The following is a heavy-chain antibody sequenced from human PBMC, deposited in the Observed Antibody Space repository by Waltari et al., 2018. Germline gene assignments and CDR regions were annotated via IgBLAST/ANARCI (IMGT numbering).Heavy chain of an antibody. J-gene: IGHJ6*02. V-gene: IGHV5-51*01. CDR2: IYPGDSDT. Sequence: EVQLVQSGAEVKKPGESLKISCKGSGYSFTSYWIGWVRQMPGKGLEWMGIIYPGDSDTRYSPSFQGQVTISADKSISTAYLQWSSLKASDTAMYYCARDSTVTERSYYYYGMDVWGQGTTVTVSS. CDR1: GYSFTSYW. CDR3: ARDSTVTERSYYYYGMDV. D-gene: IGHD4-17*01.